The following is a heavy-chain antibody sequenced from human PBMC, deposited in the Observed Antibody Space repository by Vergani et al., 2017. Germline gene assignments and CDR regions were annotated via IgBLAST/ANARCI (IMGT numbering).Heavy chain of an antibody. CDR1: GGSFSGYY. D-gene: IGHD6-19*01. Sequence: VQLQQWGAGLLKPSETLSLTCAVYGGSFSGYYWSWIRQPPGKGLEWVGRIKSKTDGGTTDYAAPVKGRFTISRDDSKNTLYLQMNSLKTEDTAVYYCARGLWGPLYSSGWYFQGRAFDIWGQGTMVTVSS. J-gene: IGHJ3*02. CDR2: IKSKTDGGTT. V-gene: IGHV3-15*01. CDR3: ARGLWGPLYSSGWYFQGRAFDI.